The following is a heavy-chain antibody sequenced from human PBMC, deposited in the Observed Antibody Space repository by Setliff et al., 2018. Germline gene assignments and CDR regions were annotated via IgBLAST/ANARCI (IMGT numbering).Heavy chain of an antibody. D-gene: IGHD1-26*01. CDR2: IRSKAYGGTT. J-gene: IGHJ4*02. CDR1: GFTFGDYA. V-gene: IGHV3-49*04. CDR3: IGVGATSFDY. Sequence: AGGSLRLSCTASGFTFGDYAMSWVRQAPGKGLEWVGFIRSKAYGGTTEYAASVKGRFTISRDDSKSIAYLQMNSLKTEDTAVYYCIGVGATSFDYWGQGTLVTVSS.